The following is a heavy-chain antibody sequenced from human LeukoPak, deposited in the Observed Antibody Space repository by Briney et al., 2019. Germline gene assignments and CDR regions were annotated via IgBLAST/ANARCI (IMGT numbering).Heavy chain of an antibody. Sequence: GGSLRLSCAASGFTFSNYVMQWVRQAPGKGLEWVAFIRYDGDDKYYGDSLKGRFAISRDNSKNTLYLQMNSLRVEDTAVYYCAKDRTSYYGSGSSLNMDVWGKGTTVTISS. CDR2: IRYDGDDK. CDR1: GFTFSNYV. D-gene: IGHD3-10*01. CDR3: AKDRTSYYGSGSSLNMDV. J-gene: IGHJ6*03. V-gene: IGHV3-30*02.